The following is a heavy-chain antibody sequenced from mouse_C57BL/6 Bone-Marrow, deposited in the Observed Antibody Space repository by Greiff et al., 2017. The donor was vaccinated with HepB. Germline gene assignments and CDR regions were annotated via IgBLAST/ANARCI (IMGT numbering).Heavy chain of an antibody. CDR2: IDPENGDT. J-gene: IGHJ1*03. CDR1: GFNIKDDY. D-gene: IGHD1-1*01. V-gene: IGHV14-4*01. CDR3: TPFTTGNWYFDV. Sequence: EVKLQESGAELVRPGASVKLSCTASGFNIKDDYMHWVKQRPEQGLEWIGWIDPENGDTEYASKFQGKATITADTSSNTAYLQLSSLTSEDTAVYYCTPFTTGNWYFDVWGTGTTVTVSS.